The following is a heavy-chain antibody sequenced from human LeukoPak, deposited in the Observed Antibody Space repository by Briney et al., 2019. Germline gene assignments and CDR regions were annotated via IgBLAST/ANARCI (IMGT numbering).Heavy chain of an antibody. CDR3: ARLRYYYDSSGYYYVSD. Sequence: PSQTLSLTCTVSGGSISSGGYYWSWIRQHPGTGLEWIGYIYYSESTYYNPSLKSRVTISVDTSKNQFSLKLSSVTAADTAVYYCARLRYYYDSSGYYYVSDWGQRTLVTVSS. J-gene: IGHJ4*02. CDR1: GGSISSGGYY. D-gene: IGHD3-22*01. CDR2: IYYSEST. V-gene: IGHV4-31*03.